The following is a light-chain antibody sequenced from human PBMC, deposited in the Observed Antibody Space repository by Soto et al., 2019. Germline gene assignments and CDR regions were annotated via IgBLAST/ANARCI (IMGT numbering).Light chain of an antibody. V-gene: IGKV3-20*01. CDR1: QSVGSSN. CDR3: QHYGSSPLLT. Sequence: EVVLTQSPGTLSLSPGERATLSGSASQSVGSSNLVWYQQKPGQAPRLLVSSASSRATGIPDRFSGSGSGTDFTLTISRLETEDFAVYFCQHYGSSPLLTFGGGTKVEIK. CDR2: SAS. J-gene: IGKJ4*01.